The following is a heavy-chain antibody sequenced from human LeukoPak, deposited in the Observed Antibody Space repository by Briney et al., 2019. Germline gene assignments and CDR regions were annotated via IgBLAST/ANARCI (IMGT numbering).Heavy chain of an antibody. J-gene: IGHJ3*02. CDR1: GGSVSSSPYF. CDR3: ARGGYVYAFDI. Sequence: SETLSLTCTVSGGSVSSSPYFWAWIRQPPGKGLEWIGSIYNSASTYYKPSLRSRVTVSVDRSENQFSLKLSSVTAADTAVYYCARGGYVYAFDIWGQGTMVTVSS. CDR2: IYNSAST. D-gene: IGHD1-1*01. V-gene: IGHV4-39*07.